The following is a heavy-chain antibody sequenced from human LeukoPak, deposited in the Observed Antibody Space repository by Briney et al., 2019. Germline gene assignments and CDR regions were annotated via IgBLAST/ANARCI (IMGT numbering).Heavy chain of an antibody. D-gene: IGHD5-18*01. J-gene: IGHJ6*03. CDR1: GGSISSSSCY. CDR2: IYYSGST. Sequence: PSETLSLTCTVSGGSISSSSCYWGWIRQPPGKGLEWIGSIYYSGSTYYNPSLKSRVTISVDTSKNQFSLKLSSVTAADTAVYYCAREGQLWLRDYYYYMDVWGKGTTVTVSS. V-gene: IGHV4-39*07. CDR3: AREGQLWLRDYYYYMDV.